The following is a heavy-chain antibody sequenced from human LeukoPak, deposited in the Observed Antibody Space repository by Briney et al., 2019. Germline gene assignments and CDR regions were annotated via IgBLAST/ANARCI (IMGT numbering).Heavy chain of an antibody. CDR3: ARDLEYFDY. Sequence: PGGSLRLSCAASGFTFSSYAMSWVRQAPGKGLEWVSSISGSGGSTDYADSVKGRFTISRDNAKNSLYLQMNSLRAEDTAVYYCARDLEYFDYWGQGTLVTVSS. J-gene: IGHJ4*02. CDR1: GFTFSSYA. CDR2: ISGSGGST. V-gene: IGHV3-23*01. D-gene: IGHD3-3*01.